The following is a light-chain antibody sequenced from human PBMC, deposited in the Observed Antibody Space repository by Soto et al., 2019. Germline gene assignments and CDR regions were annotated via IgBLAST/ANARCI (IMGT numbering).Light chain of an antibody. CDR1: QSVSVNS. CDR3: QQYGCSPFT. V-gene: IGKV3-20*01. J-gene: IGKJ3*01. Sequence: EIVLTQSPGTLSLSPGERATLSCRASQSVSVNSLAWYQQKGGQAPRLLIYAASTRATGVPDRFSGSGSGTDFALTISGLETEDFAVYYCQQYGCSPFTFGPGTKVDIK. CDR2: AAS.